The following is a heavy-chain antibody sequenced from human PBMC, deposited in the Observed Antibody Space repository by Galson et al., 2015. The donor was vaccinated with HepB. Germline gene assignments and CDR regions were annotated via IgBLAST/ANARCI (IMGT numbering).Heavy chain of an antibody. CDR2: ISSSGSTI. J-gene: IGHJ4*02. D-gene: IGHD2-21*02. CDR3: AKDPNSIEHIVVVTAIPMFDY. Sequence: SLRLSCAASGFTFSDYYMSWIRQAPGKGLEWVSYISSSGSTIYYADSVKGRFTISRDNAKNSLYLQMNSLRAEDTAVYYCAKDPNSIEHIVVVTAIPMFDYWGQGTLVTVSS. CDR1: GFTFSDYY. V-gene: IGHV3-11*01.